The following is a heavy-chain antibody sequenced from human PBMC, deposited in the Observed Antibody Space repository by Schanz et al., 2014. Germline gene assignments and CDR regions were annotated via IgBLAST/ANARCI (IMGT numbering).Heavy chain of an antibody. CDR1: GFTLSSYG. V-gene: IGHV3-64*04. Sequence: VQLVESGGGLIQPGGSLRLSCAASGFTLSSYGMHWVRQAPGKGLEYVSAISHDGYSTYYAESVKGRFTISRDNSKNTLYLQMNSLRAEDTAVYFCAKIERNEDWGQGTLVTVSS. D-gene: IGHD1-1*01. CDR3: AKIERNED. CDR2: ISHDGYST. J-gene: IGHJ4*02.